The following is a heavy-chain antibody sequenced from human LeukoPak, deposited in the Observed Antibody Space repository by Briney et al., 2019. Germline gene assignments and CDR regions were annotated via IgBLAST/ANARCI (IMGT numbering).Heavy chain of an antibody. V-gene: IGHV4-59*01. D-gene: IGHD6-13*01. CDR3: ARAIAAAGHFDY. CDR1: GGSISSYY. Sequence: SETLSLTCTVSGGSISSYYWSWIRQPPGKGLEWIGYIYYSGSTDYNPSLKSRVTISVDTSKNQFSLKLSSVTAADTAVYYCARAIAAAGHFDYWGQGTLVTVSS. CDR2: IYYSGST. J-gene: IGHJ4*02.